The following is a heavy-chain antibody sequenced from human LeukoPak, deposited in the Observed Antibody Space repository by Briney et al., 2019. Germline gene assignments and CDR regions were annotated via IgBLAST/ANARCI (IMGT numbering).Heavy chain of an antibody. J-gene: IGHJ4*02. Sequence: PGGSLRLSCAASGFTFSSYSMSWVRQAPGKGLEWVSYISSSSNIIYYADSVRGRFAISRDNAKNSLYLQMNRLRAEDTAVYYCARDNIAMTVQYYFDYWGQGALVTVSS. D-gene: IGHD6-19*01. CDR1: GFTFSSYS. CDR2: ISSSSNII. CDR3: ARDNIAMTVQYYFDY. V-gene: IGHV3-48*01.